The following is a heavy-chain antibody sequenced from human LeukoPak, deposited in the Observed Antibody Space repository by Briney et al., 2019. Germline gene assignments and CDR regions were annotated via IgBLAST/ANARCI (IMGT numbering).Heavy chain of an antibody. J-gene: IGHJ6*03. Sequence: ASVKVSCKASGCTFSSYAISWVRQAPGRGLEWMGRIIPIFGTSNYAQKFQGRVTITADESTSTAYMELSSLRSEDTAVYYCARINYYFYYMDVWGKGTTVTVSS. CDR3: ARINYYFYYMDV. CDR2: IIPIFGTS. CDR1: GCTFSSYA. V-gene: IGHV1-69*13.